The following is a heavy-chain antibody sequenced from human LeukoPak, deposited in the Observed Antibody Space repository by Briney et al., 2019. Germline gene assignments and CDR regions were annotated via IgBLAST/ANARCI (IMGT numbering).Heavy chain of an antibody. D-gene: IGHD6-13*01. Sequence: SETLSLTCTVSGGSISSYYRSWIRQPAGKVLEWIGRIYTSGSTNYNPSLKSRVTMSVDTSKNQFSLKLSSVTAADTAVYYCARNPIAAAGTSNYYYYYMDVWGKGTTVTVSS. CDR3: ARNPIAAAGTSNYYYYYMDV. V-gene: IGHV4-4*07. CDR1: GGSISSYY. CDR2: IYTSGST. J-gene: IGHJ6*03.